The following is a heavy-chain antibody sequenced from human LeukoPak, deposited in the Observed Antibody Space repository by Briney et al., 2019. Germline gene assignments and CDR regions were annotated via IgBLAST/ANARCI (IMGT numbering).Heavy chain of an antibody. Sequence: GGSLRLSCAASGFTFSSYSMNWVRQAPGKGLEWVSSISSSSSYIYYADSVKGRFTISRDNAKNSLYLQMNSLRAEDTAVYYCARENCGSGSYRDYYYGMDVWGKGTTVTVSS. V-gene: IGHV3-21*01. CDR1: GFTFSSYS. CDR2: ISSSSSYI. CDR3: ARENCGSGSYRDYYYGMDV. D-gene: IGHD3-10*01. J-gene: IGHJ6*04.